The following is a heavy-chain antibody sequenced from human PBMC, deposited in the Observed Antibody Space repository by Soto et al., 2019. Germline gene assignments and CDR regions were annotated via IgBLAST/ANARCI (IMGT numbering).Heavy chain of an antibody. D-gene: IGHD6-6*01. V-gene: IGHV1-69*06. CDR3: ARDRPIAARSLAY. Sequence: SVKVSCKASGGTFSSYAISWVRQAPGQELEWMGGIIPIFGTANYAQKFQGRVTITADKSTSTAYMELSSLRSEDTAVYYCARDRPIAARSLAYWGQGTLVTVSS. CDR2: IIPIFGTA. CDR1: GGTFSSYA. J-gene: IGHJ4*02.